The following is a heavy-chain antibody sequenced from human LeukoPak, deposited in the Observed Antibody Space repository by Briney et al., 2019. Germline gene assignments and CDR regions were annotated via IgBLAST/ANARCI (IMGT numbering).Heavy chain of an antibody. J-gene: IGHJ6*02. D-gene: IGHD2-2*02. V-gene: IGHV1-69*05. CDR1: GGSFDNYA. Sequence: ASVKVSCTASGGSFDNYAFTWVRQAPGQGLEWMGGIIPIFGTPNYAQTFKGRVTITTGESKSSVYMELSSLRAEDTAVYYCARAGGGCGRPSCYRDYYAMGVWGQGTTVTVSS. CDR3: ARAGGGCGRPSCYRDYYAMGV. CDR2: IIPIFGTP.